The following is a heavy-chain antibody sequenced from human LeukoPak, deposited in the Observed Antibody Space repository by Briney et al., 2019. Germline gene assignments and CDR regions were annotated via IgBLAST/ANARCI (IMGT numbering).Heavy chain of an antibody. D-gene: IGHD3-10*01. V-gene: IGHV3-23*01. Sequence: GGSLRLSCTASGFSFSSYAMSWVRRAPGKGLEWVSAISGSGGSTYYADSVKGRFTISRDNSKNTLYLQMNSLRAEDTAVYYCARVGGGSGSYMDYWGQGTLVTVSS. J-gene: IGHJ4*02. CDR1: GFSFSSYA. CDR2: ISGSGGST. CDR3: ARVGGGSGSYMDY.